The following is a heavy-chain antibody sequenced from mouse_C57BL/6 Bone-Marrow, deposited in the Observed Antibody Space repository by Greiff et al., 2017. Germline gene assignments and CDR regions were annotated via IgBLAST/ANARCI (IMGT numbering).Heavy chain of an antibody. CDR1: GYTFTSYW. D-gene: IGHD1-1*01. CDR3: ARPPYYYGSRGNWYFDV. V-gene: IGHV1-55*01. Sequence: QVQLKQPGAELVKPGASVKMSCKASGYTFTSYWITWVKQRPGQGLEWIGDIYPGSGSTNYNEKFKSKATLTVDTSSSTAYMQLSSLTSEDSAVYYCARPPYYYGSRGNWYFDVWGTGTTVTVSS. J-gene: IGHJ1*03. CDR2: IYPGSGST.